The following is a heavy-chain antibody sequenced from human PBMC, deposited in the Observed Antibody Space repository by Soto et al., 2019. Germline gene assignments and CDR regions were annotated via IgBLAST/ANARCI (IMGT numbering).Heavy chain of an antibody. CDR3: ARGVGYCSSTSCYPFDL. CDR2: SSGSTI. J-gene: IGHJ2*01. D-gene: IGHD2-2*01. Sequence: PGGSLRLSCAASGFTFGSYEMNWVRQAPGKGLEWVSYSSGSTIYYADSVKGRFTISRDNAKNSLYLQMNSLRAEDTAVYYCARGVGYCSSTSCYPFDLWGRGTLVTVSS. CDR1: GFTFGSYE. V-gene: IGHV3-48*03.